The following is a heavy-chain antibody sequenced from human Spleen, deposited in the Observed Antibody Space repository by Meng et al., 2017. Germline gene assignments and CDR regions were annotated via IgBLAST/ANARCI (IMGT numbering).Heavy chain of an antibody. CDR1: GFSFSSSG. Sequence: EVQLSESGGGPEQPGGSQSTYCAASGFSFSSSGMTWVRQAPGKGPEWISYISTSGNTIYYTDSVKGRFAISRDNAKNSLYLQMSSLRAEDTAVYYCARGFNGGNSGAFGYWGQGTLVTVSS. CDR2: ISTSGNTI. D-gene: IGHD4-23*01. V-gene: IGHV3-48*04. J-gene: IGHJ4*02. CDR3: ARGFNGGNSGAFGY.